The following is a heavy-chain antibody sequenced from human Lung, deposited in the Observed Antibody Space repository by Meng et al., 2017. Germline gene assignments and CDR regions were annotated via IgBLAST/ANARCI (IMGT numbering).Heavy chain of an antibody. CDR3: AKGGGEWSYFDS. J-gene: IGHJ4*02. CDR1: GFTVSSNY. V-gene: IGHV3-53*01. D-gene: IGHD3-10*01. Sequence: GGSLKISCAASGFTVSSNYMSWVRQAPGKGLEWVSVLYAGGHTYYAASAKGRFTISRDNSKNTVYLQMNSLRAEDTAVYYCAKGGGEWSYFDSWGQGTLVTVSS. CDR2: LYAGGHT.